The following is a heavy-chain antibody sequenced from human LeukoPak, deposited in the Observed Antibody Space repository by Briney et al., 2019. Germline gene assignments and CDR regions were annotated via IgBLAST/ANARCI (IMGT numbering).Heavy chain of an antibody. J-gene: IGHJ2*01. V-gene: IGHV3-23*01. Sequence: GGSLRLSCAASGFIFSIHGMSWVRQAPGRGLEWVSAMSGSGGSTYYADSVKGRFTISRDNSKNTLYLQMNSLRAEDTAVYYCAKDGYYDSSAYYYVRYFDLWGRGTLVTVSS. D-gene: IGHD3-22*01. CDR2: MSGSGGST. CDR3: AKDGYYDSSAYYYVRYFDL. CDR1: GFIFSIHG.